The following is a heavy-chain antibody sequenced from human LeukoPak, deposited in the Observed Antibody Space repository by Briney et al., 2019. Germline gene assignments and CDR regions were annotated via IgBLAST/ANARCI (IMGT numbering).Heavy chain of an antibody. CDR3: ARDKHEYNWNDDSFDI. D-gene: IGHD1-1*01. CDR1: GGSISSSSYY. V-gene: IGHV4-39*07. Sequence: SETLSLTCTVSGGSISSSSYYWGWIRQPPGKGLEWIGSIYYSGSTYYNPSLKSRVTISVDTSKNQFSLKLSSVTAADPAMYYCARDKHEYNWNDDSFDILGQGTMVTVPS. J-gene: IGHJ3*02. CDR2: IYYSGST.